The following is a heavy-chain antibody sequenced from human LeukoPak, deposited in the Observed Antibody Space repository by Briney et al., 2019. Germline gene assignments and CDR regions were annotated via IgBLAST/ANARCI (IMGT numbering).Heavy chain of an antibody. CDR1: GYSISSGYY. CDR3: ARDSGTTGEVKFDP. V-gene: IGHV4-38-2*02. D-gene: IGHD3-10*01. Sequence: SETLSLTCTVSGYSISSGYYWGWIRQPPGKGLEWIGSIYHSGSTTYNPSLKSRVTMSIDTSKNQFSLKLTSVIVADTAVYYCARDSGTTGEVKFDPWGQGTLVTVSS. J-gene: IGHJ5*02. CDR2: IYHSGST.